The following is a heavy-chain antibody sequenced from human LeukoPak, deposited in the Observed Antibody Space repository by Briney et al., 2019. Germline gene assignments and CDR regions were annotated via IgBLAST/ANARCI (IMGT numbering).Heavy chain of an antibody. V-gene: IGHV3-21*04. CDR3: ARDQYLDC. CDR1: GFTFSSYG. CDR2: ISRGGNSI. J-gene: IGHJ4*02. Sequence: PGGSLRLSCVASGFTFSSYGMHWVRQAPGKGLEWVSSISRGGNSIYYADSVRGRFTISRDNAKNSLYLQMNSLRAEDTAVYYCARDQYLDCRGQGTLVTVSS.